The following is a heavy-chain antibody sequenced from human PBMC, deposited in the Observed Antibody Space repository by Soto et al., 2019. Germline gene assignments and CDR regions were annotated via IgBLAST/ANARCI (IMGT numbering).Heavy chain of an antibody. V-gene: IGHV3-30-3*01. J-gene: IGHJ3*02. CDR2: ISYDGSNK. CDR3: ANGPGGRYDSSGYDAFDI. CDR1: GFTFSSYA. Sequence: SLRLSCAASGFTFSSYAMHWVRQAPGKGLEWVAVISYDGSNKYYADSVKGRFTISRDNSKNTLYLQMNSLRAEDTAVYYCANGPGGRYDSSGYDAFDIWGQGTMVTVSS. D-gene: IGHD3-22*01.